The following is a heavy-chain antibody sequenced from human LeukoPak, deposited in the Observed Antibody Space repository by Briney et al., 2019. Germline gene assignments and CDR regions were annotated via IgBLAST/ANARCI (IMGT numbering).Heavy chain of an antibody. CDR1: GFTFSSYS. CDR2: ISSSSSTI. Sequence: GGSLRLSCAASGFTFSSYSMNWVRRAPGKGLEWVSYISSSSSTIYYADSVKGRFTISRDNAKNSLYLQMNSLRAEDTAVYYCARDGYSFYYDSSGYYYADAFDIWGQGTMVTVSS. V-gene: IGHV3-48*04. CDR3: ARDGYSFYYDSSGYYYADAFDI. J-gene: IGHJ3*02. D-gene: IGHD3-22*01.